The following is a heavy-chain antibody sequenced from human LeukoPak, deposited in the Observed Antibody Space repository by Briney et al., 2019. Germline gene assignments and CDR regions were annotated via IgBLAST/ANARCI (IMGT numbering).Heavy chain of an antibody. CDR1: GYTFTSYY. CDR2: INPSGGST. Sequence: GASVKVSCKASGYTFTSYYMHWVRQAPGQGLEWMGIINPSGGSTSYAQKFQGRVTMTRDTSTSTVYMELSSLRSEDTAVYYCARDQPVWFGEFKDADYYYGMDVWGKGTTVTVSS. V-gene: IGHV1-46*01. CDR3: ARDQPVWFGEFKDADYYYGMDV. D-gene: IGHD3-10*01. J-gene: IGHJ6*04.